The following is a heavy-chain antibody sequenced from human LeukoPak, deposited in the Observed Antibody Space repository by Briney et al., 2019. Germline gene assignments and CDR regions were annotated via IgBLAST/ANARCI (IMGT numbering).Heavy chain of an antibody. CDR1: GGSFSGYY. Sequence: SETLSLTCAVYGGSFSGYYWSWIRQPPGKGLEWIGEINHSGSTNYNPSLKSRVTISVDTSKNQFSLKLSSVTAADTAVYYCARIEMATITTDAFDIWGQGTMVTVSS. CDR2: INHSGST. D-gene: IGHD5-24*01. J-gene: IGHJ3*02. V-gene: IGHV4-34*01. CDR3: ARIEMATITTDAFDI.